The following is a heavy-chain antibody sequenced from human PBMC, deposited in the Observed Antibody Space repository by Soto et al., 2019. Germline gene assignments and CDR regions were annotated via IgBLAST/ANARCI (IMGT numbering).Heavy chain of an antibody. CDR1: GYTFTKYY. V-gene: IGHV1-46*03. CDR3: SRDIITTGVTSKY. CDR2: INPTGGGT. Sequence: QVQLEQSGPEVKKPGASLRVSCRTSGYTFTKYYVHWVRQAPGQGLEWMGIINPTGGGTRFAQKFRGRVTMPTDTSTSTVYMEMSGLTSEDTAVYYCSRDIITTGVTSKYWGQGTPVTVSS. D-gene: IGHD1-1*01. J-gene: IGHJ4*02.